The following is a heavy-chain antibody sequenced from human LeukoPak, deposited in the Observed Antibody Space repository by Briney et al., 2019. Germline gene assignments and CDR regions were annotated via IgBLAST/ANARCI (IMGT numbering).Heavy chain of an antibody. J-gene: IGHJ6*03. CDR2: INPNSGVT. V-gene: IGHV1-2*02. CDR3: AKDRYGDYEAPFHYYMDA. Sequence: ASVKVSCKASGYTFSGFYIHWVRQAPGQGLEWMGWINPNSGVTNYAQKLQGRVTITRDTSIDTAYMQLSRLRSDDTAVYYCAKDRYGDYEAPFHYYMDARGRGTTVIVSS. CDR1: GYTFSGFY. D-gene: IGHD5-12*01.